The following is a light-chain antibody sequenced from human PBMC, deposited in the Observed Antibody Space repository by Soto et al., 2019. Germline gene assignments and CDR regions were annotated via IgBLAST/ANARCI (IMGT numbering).Light chain of an antibody. CDR2: AAS. CDR1: QTISTY. CDR3: QQSYSIPFT. Sequence: DIQMTQSPSSLSASVGDRVTITCRATQTISTYLNWYQHKPGKAPKLLIYAASSLQSGVPSRFSGSGSGTDFTLTISSLQPEDFASYYCQQSYSIPFTFGPGTKVAIK. J-gene: IGKJ3*01. V-gene: IGKV1-39*01.